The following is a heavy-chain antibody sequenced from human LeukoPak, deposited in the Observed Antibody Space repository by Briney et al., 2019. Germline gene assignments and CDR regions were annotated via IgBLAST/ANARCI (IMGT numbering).Heavy chain of an antibody. CDR1: GGSISSGSYY. Sequence: SETLSLTXTVSGGSISSGSYYWRWIRQPAGKGLEWIGRIYTSGSTNYNPSLKSRVTISVDTSKNQFSLKLSSVTAADTAVYYCARTSSGGYNWFDPWGQGTLVTVSS. V-gene: IGHV4-61*02. D-gene: IGHD6-19*01. J-gene: IGHJ5*02. CDR2: IYTSGST. CDR3: ARTSSGGYNWFDP.